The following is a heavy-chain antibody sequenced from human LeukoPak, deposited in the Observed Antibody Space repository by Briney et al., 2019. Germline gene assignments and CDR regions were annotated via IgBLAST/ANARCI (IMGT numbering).Heavy chain of an antibody. D-gene: IGHD1-26*01. CDR3: ARDPVGAAGATTFDY. Sequence: SETLSLTCTVSGGSISSSSYYWGWIRQPPGKGLEWIGSIYYSGSTNYNPSLKSRVTISVDKSKNQFSLKLSSVTAADTAVYYCARDPVGAAGATTFDYWGQGTLVTVSS. CDR1: GGSISSSSYY. J-gene: IGHJ4*02. CDR2: IYYSGST. V-gene: IGHV4-39*07.